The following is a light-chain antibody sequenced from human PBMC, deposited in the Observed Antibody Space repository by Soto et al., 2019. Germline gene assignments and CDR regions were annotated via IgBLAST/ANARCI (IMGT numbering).Light chain of an antibody. CDR2: QDT. CDR1: KLGDKY. CDR3: QAWDSSTVV. Sequence: SYELTQPPSVSVSPGQTASITCSGDKLGDKYVCWYQQKPGQSPVLVIYQDTKRPSGIPERFSGSNSGNTATLTISGTQAMDEADYYCQAWDSSTVVFGAGTKVTAL. J-gene: IGLJ1*01. V-gene: IGLV3-1*01.